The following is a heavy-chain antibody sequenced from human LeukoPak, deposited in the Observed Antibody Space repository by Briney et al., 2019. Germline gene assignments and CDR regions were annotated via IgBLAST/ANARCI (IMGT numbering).Heavy chain of an antibody. CDR2: IIPIFGTA. D-gene: IGHD2-2*01. J-gene: IGHJ4*02. CDR1: GGTFSSYA. V-gene: IGHV1-69*01. Sequence: SVKVSCKASGGTFSSYAISWVRQAPGQGLEWMGGIIPIFGTANYAQKFQGRVTITADESTSTAYMELSSLRSEDTAVYYCARGGEGYCSSTSCCYFDYWGQGTLVTVSS. CDR3: ARGGEGYCSSTSCCYFDY.